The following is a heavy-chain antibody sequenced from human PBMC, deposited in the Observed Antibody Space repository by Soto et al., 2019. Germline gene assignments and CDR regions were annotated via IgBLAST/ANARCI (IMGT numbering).Heavy chain of an antibody. CDR1: GDSISSSSYY. Sequence: PSETLSLTCTVSGDSISSSSYYWGWIRQPPGKGLEWIGSIYYSGSTYYNPSLKSRVTISVDTSKNQFSLKLSSVTAADTAVYYCAIPKYYYGSGSYKEGYYMDVWGKGTTVTVSS. D-gene: IGHD3-10*01. CDR2: IYYSGST. CDR3: AIPKYYYGSGSYKEGYYMDV. V-gene: IGHV4-39*01. J-gene: IGHJ6*03.